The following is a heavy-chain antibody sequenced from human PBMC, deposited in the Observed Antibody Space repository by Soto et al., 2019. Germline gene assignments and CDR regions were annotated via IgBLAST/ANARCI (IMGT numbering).Heavy chain of an antibody. CDR3: ARDRRDTKTWHNYYYYYGMDV. J-gene: IGHJ6*02. CDR1: GGSITGGSISSTTYY. V-gene: IGHV4-39*02. D-gene: IGHD3-10*01. Sequence: SETLSLTCTVSGGSITGGSISSTTYYWGWMRQPPGKGLEWIASFFIGGNTYYNPTLKSRVTTSVDTSKNQFSMKLSSVTAEDTAVYYCARDRRDTKTWHNYYYYYGMDVWGQGTTVTVSS. CDR2: FFIGGNT.